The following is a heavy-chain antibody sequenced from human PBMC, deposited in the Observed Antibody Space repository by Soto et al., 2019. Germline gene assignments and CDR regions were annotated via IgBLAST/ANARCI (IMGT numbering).Heavy chain of an antibody. CDR1: GYSFTSYW. J-gene: IGHJ4*02. CDR2: IYPGDSDT. Sequence: AESLTISCKVSGYSFTSYWIGWVLQMPGKGLEWMGIIYPGDSDTRYSPSFQGQVTISADKSISTAYLQWSSLKASDTAMYYCARSTSLQIAGLDFDYWGQGTLVTVS. CDR3: ARSTSLQIAGLDFDY. V-gene: IGHV5-51*01.